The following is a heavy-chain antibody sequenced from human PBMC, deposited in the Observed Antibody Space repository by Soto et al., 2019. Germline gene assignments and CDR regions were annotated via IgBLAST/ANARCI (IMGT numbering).Heavy chain of an antibody. CDR2: IYRTGST. CDR1: GGSFTSNNW. D-gene: IGHD1-7*01. V-gene: IGHV4-4*02. J-gene: IGHJ4*02. Sequence: SETLSLTCAVSGGSFTSNNWWTWVRQPPGQGLEWIGEIYRTGSTNYNPSLKSRVTISLDKSENQFSLKVTSLTAADTAVYYCAGRDPGTSVDYWGQGSLVTVYS. CDR3: AGRDPGTSVDY.